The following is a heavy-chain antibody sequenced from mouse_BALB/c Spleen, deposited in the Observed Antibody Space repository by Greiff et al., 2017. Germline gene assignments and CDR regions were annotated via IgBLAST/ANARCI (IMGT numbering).Heavy chain of an antibody. D-gene: IGHD1-1*01. CDR3: TRSDYSWFAY. CDR2: INPYNGGT. J-gene: IGHJ3*01. Sequence: VQLQQSGPELVKPGASMKISCKASGYSFTGYTMNWVKQSHGKNLEWIGLINPYNGGTSYNQKFKGKAKLTAVTSASTAYMELSSLTNEDSAVYYCTRSDYSWFAYWGQGTLVTVSA. CDR1: GYSFTGYT. V-gene: IGHV1-25*01.